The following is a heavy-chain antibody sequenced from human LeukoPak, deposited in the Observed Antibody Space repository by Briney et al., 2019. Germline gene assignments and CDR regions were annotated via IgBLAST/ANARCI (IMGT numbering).Heavy chain of an antibody. CDR2: ISGSGGST. Sequence: GGSLRLSCAASGFTFSSYAMSWVRQAPGKGLEWVSAISGSGGSTYYADSVKGRFTISRDNSKNTLYLQMNSQRAEDTAVYYCAKDEYSSSWFAYWGQGTLVTVSS. CDR3: AKDEYSSSWFAY. J-gene: IGHJ4*02. D-gene: IGHD6-13*01. CDR1: GFTFSSYA. V-gene: IGHV3-23*01.